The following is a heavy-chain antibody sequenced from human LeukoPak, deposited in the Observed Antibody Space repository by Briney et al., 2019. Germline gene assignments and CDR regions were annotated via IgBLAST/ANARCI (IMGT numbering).Heavy chain of an antibody. D-gene: IGHD3-10*01. V-gene: IGHV3-43*01. CDR1: GSTFDDYT. CDR3: AKATTYGSGSSHYYYYGMDV. Sequence: GGSLRLSCAASGSTFDDYTMHWVRQAPGKGLEWVSLISWDGGSTYYADSVKGRFTISRDNSKNSLYLQMNSLRTEDTALYYCAKATTYGSGSSHYYYYGMDVWGQGTTVTVSS. J-gene: IGHJ6*02. CDR2: ISWDGGST.